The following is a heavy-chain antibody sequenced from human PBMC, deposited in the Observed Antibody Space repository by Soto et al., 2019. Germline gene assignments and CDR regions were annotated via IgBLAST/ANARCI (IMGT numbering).Heavy chain of an antibody. J-gene: IGHJ6*02. Sequence: SVKVSCKASGGTFSSYAISWVRQAPGQGLEWMGGTFPMFGKANYAQKFQGRVTISADKSTSTAYMELSSLRSEDTAVYYCATVDISTWIDGMDVWGQGTTVTVSS. V-gene: IGHV1-69*06. D-gene: IGHD2-2*01. CDR2: TFPMFGKA. CDR1: GGTFSSYA. CDR3: ATVDISTWIDGMDV.